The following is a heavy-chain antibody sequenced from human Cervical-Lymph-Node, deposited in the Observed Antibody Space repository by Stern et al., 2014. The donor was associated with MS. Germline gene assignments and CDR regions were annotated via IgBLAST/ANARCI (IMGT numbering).Heavy chain of an antibody. CDR3: ARGRGGNYRYYFDY. J-gene: IGHJ4*02. Sequence: MQLVESGGGLVKPGGSVRLSCAASGFTFTSYSMNWVRQAPGKGLEWVASISTGGSYIYYAASLQGRFTISRDNAKNSLYLQMNSLRAEDTAVYYCARGRGGNYRYYFDYWGQGTLVTVSS. CDR2: ISTGGSYI. V-gene: IGHV3-21*01. D-gene: IGHD4-23*01. CDR1: GFTFTSYS.